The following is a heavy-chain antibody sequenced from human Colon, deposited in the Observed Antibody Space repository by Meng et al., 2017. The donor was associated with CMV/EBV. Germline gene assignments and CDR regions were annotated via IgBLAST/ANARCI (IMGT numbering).Heavy chain of an antibody. CDR1: GVTFSSYA. D-gene: IGHD2-2*01. CDR3: ARKGDCSSTSCYLGP. V-gene: IGHV1-69*10. Sequence: SGVTFSSYAISWVRQAPGQGLEWMGGIIPILGIANYAQKFQGRVTITADKSTSTAYMELSSLRSEDTAVYYCARKGDCSSTSCYLGPWGQGTLVTVSS. CDR2: IIPILGIA. J-gene: IGHJ5*02.